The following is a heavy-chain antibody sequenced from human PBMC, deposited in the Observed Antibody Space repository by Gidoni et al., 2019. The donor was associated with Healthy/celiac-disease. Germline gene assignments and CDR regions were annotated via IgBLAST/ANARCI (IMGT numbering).Heavy chain of an antibody. J-gene: IGHJ6*02. CDR3: ARGGGGCSSTSCYTYYYYYGMDV. Sequence: EVQLVESGGGLVQPGGSLRLSCAASGFTFSSYWMHWVRQAPGKGLVWVSRINSDGSSTSYADSVKGRFTISRDNAKNTLYLQMNSLRAEDTAVYYCARGGGGCSSTSCYTYYYYYGMDVWGQGTTVTVSS. V-gene: IGHV3-74*01. D-gene: IGHD2-2*01. CDR2: INSDGSST. CDR1: GFTFSSYW.